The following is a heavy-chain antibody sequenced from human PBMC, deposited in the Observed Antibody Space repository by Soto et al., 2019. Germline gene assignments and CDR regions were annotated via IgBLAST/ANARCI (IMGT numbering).Heavy chain of an antibody. CDR3: ARGDVYYYDSSGYGYDAFDI. V-gene: IGHV4-39*07. D-gene: IGHD3-22*01. J-gene: IGHJ3*02. CDR1: GGSISSSSYY. CDR2: IYYSGST. Sequence: SETLSLTCTVSGGSISSSSYYWGWIRQHPGKGLEWIGSIYYSGSTYYNPSLKSRVTISVDTSKNQFSLKLSSVTAADTAVYYCARGDVYYYDSSGYGYDAFDIWGQGTMVTVSS.